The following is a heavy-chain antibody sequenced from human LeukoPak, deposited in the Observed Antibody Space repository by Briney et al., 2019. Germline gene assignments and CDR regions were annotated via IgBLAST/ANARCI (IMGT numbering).Heavy chain of an antibody. D-gene: IGHD1-26*01. V-gene: IGHV3-48*01. CDR3: ARDRGDSLVGADFDS. CDR1: GFTFTRHS. J-gene: IGHJ4*02. Sequence: PGGSLRLSCVASGFTFTRHSMNWVRQAPEKGLEWISFINIWGSPTYYADSMKGRFTISRDNAKNSIFLQMNNLRVEDTAVYYCARDRGDSLVGADFDSWGQGILVTVSS. CDR2: INIWGSPT.